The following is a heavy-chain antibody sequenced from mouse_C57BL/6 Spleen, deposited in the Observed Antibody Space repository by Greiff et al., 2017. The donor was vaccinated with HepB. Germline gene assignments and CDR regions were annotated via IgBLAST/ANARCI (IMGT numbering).Heavy chain of an antibody. Sequence: EVQLQESGPELVKPGASVKIPCKASGYTFTDYNMDWVKQSHGKSLEWIGDINPNNGGTIYNQKFKGKATLTVDKSSSTAYMELRSLTSEDTAVYYCARALYYYGSSSWYFDVWGTGTTVTVSS. CDR1: GYTFTDYN. J-gene: IGHJ1*03. CDR3: ARALYYYGSSSWYFDV. V-gene: IGHV1-18*01. CDR2: INPNNGGT. D-gene: IGHD1-1*01.